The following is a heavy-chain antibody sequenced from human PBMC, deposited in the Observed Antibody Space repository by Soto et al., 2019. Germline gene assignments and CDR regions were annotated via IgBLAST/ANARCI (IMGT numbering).Heavy chain of an antibody. J-gene: IGHJ4*02. D-gene: IGHD5-18*01. CDR2: IKHSGST. CDR3: ARGLDSYGYQY. Sequence: QVQLQQWGAGLLKPSETLSLTCAVYGGSFSGYYWSWIRQPPGKGLEWIGEIKHSGSTNYNPSLKSRVTISVDTSKNQFSLKLSSVTAADTAVYYCARGLDSYGYQYWGQGTLVTVSS. CDR1: GGSFSGYY. V-gene: IGHV4-34*01.